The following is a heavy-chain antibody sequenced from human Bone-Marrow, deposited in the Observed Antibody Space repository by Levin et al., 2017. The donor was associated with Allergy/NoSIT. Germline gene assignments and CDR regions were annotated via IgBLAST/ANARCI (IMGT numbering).Heavy chain of an antibody. V-gene: IGHV3-30-3*01. Sequence: PGGSLRLSCAASGFTFSSYAMHWVRQAPGKGLEWVAVISYDGSNKYYADSVKGRFTISRDNSKNTLYLQMNSLRAEDTAVYYCARDRDYYGSGSYFFDYWGQGTLVTVSS. J-gene: IGHJ4*02. CDR1: GFTFSSYA. D-gene: IGHD3-10*01. CDR3: ARDRDYYGSGSYFFDY. CDR2: ISYDGSNK.